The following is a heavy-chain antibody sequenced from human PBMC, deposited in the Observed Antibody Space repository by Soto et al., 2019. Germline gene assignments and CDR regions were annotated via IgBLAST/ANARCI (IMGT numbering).Heavy chain of an antibody. Sequence: EVQLVESGGGLVQPGGSLRLSCAASGFTFSSYWMHWVRQAPGKGLVWVSRIKSDGSGTSYADSVKGRHTISRDNAKNTLYLQMNRLRDEDTAVYYCARGDGDYYDGNGYLGRHWGQGTLVTVSP. J-gene: IGHJ4*02. V-gene: IGHV3-74*01. CDR2: IKSDGSGT. CDR3: ARGDGDYYDGNGYLGRH. D-gene: IGHD3-22*01. CDR1: GFTFSSYW.